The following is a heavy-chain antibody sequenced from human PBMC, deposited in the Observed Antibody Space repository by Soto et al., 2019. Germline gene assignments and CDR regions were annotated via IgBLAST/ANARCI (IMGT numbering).Heavy chain of an antibody. D-gene: IGHD2-15*01. CDR3: ARHESGVVVAATPYYQH. Sequence: SETLSLTCTFSGGSISSYYWSWIRQPPGKGLEWIGYIYYSGSTNYNPSLKSRVTISVDTSKNQFSLKLSSVTAADTAVYYCARHESGVVVAATPYYQHWGQGTLVTVSS. J-gene: IGHJ1*01. V-gene: IGHV4-59*08. CDR1: GGSISSYY. CDR2: IYYSGST.